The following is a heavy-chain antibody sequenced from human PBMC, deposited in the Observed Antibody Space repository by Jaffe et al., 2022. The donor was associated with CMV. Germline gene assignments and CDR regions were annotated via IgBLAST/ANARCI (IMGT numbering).Heavy chain of an antibody. D-gene: IGHD1-26*01. CDR3: AKVDQENSGSRAPPDY. Sequence: QVQLVESGGGVVQPGRSLRLSCAASGFTFSSYGMHWVRQAPGKGLEWVAVISYDGSNKYYADSVKGRFTISRDNSKNTLYLQMNSLRAEDTAVYYCAKVDQENSGSRAPPDYWGQGTLVTVSS. V-gene: IGHV3-30*18. CDR2: ISYDGSNK. CDR1: GFTFSSYG. J-gene: IGHJ4*02.